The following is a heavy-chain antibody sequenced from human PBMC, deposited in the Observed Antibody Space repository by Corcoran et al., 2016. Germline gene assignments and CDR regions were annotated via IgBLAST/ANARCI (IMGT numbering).Heavy chain of an antibody. D-gene: IGHD4-4*01. CDR3: ARRLRNYRSWIDY. CDR2: INHRGST. J-gene: IGHJ4*02. CDR1: GGSFSGYY. Sequence: QVQLQQWGAGLLKPSETLSLTCAVYGGSFSGYYWSWIRQPPGKGLEWIGEINHRGSTNYNPSLKSRVPISVDTSKNQFSLKLSSVTAADTAVYYCARRLRNYRSWIDYWGQGTLVTVSS. V-gene: IGHV4-34*01.